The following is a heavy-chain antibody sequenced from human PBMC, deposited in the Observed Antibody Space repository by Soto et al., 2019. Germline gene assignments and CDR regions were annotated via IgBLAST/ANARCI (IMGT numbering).Heavy chain of an antibody. Sequence: QVQLVESGGGVVQPGRSLRLSCAASGFTFSSYAMHWVRQAPGKGLEWVAVISYDGSNKYYADSVKGRFTISRDNSKNTLYLQMNSLRAGDTAVYYCARTFGDYGDYYYYYGMDVWGQGTTVTVSS. CDR3: ARTFGDYGDYYYYYGMDV. D-gene: IGHD4-17*01. V-gene: IGHV3-30-3*01. CDR2: ISYDGSNK. CDR1: GFTFSSYA. J-gene: IGHJ6*02.